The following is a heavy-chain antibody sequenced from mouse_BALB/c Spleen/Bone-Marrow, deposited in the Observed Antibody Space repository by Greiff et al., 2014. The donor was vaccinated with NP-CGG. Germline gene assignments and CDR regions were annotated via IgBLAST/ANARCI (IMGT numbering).Heavy chain of an antibody. V-gene: IGHV1S56*01. CDR3: ARGGGMDY. CDR2: IYPGDGST. CDR1: GYTFTSYY. J-gene: IGHJ4*01. Sequence: VQLQQSGPELVKPGASVKMSCKASGYTFTSYYIHWVKQRPGQGLEWIGWIYPGDGSTKYNEKFKGKTTLTADKSSSTAYMVLSSLTSEDSAIYFCARGGGMDYWGQGTSVTVSS.